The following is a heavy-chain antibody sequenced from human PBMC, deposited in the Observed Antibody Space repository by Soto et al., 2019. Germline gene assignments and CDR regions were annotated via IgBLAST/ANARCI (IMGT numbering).Heavy chain of an antibody. J-gene: IGHJ5*02. D-gene: IGHD2-2*01. CDR3: ARGRWDEGIVVVSAAWNWFDP. V-gene: IGHV1-8*01. Sequence: QVQLVQSGAEVKKPGASVKVSCKASGYTFTSYDINWVRQATGQGLEWMGWMNPNSGNTGYAQKFQGRVTMTRNTSISTAYMELSSLRSEDTAVYYCARGRWDEGIVVVSAAWNWFDPWGQGTLVTVSS. CDR2: MNPNSGNT. CDR1: GYTFTSYD.